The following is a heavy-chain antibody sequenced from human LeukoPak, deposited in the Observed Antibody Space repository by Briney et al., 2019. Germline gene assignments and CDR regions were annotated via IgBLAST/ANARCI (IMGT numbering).Heavy chain of an antibody. CDR1: GFTFSSYT. D-gene: IGHD3-10*01. J-gene: IGHJ4*02. CDR2: ISSSSTYI. CDR3: ARDRSPGNFDY. V-gene: IGHV3-21*01. Sequence: PGGSLRLSCAASGFTFSSYTMNWVRQAPGKGLEWVSSISSSSTYINYADSVKGRFTISRDNAKNSLYLQMNSLRAEDTAVYYCARDRSPGNFDYWAREPWSPSPQ.